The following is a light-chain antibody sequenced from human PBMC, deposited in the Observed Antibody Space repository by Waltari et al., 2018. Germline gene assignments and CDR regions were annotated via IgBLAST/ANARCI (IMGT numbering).Light chain of an antibody. J-gene: IGLJ1*01. V-gene: IGLV1-51*01. Sequence: QSVLTQPPSVSAAPGQKVTISCSGSSSNLGNYDVSWYQQLPRTAPKLLIHENYKRPSGIPDLFSGSKSGTSVTLGITGLQTGDEADYYCGTWDSSLSAHVFGTGTKVTVL. CDR2: ENY. CDR1: SSNLGNYD. CDR3: GTWDSSLSAHV.